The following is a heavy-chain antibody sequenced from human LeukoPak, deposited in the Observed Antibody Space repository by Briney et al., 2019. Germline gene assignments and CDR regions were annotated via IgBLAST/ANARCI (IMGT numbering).Heavy chain of an antibody. CDR3: ARDRSRYCSSTSCSGGFDY. J-gene: IGHJ4*02. V-gene: IGHV3-48*01. CDR1: GFTFSSYS. D-gene: IGHD2-2*01. Sequence: TGGSLRLSCAASGFTFSSYSMNWVRQAPGKGLEWVSYISSSSSTIYYADSVKGRFTISRDNAKNSLYLQMNSLRAEDTAVYYCARDRSRYCSSTSCSGGFDYWGQGTLVTVSS. CDR2: ISSSSSTI.